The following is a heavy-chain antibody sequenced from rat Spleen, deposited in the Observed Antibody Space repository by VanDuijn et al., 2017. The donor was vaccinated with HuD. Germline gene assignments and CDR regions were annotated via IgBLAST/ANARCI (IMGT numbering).Heavy chain of an antibody. Sequence: EVHLMESGGDLVQPGRSLKLSCVVSGFTFSNYDMAWVRQAPTKGLEWVASISASGDNTYYRDSAKGRFTVSRDDAKSTLYLQMDSLRSEDTATYYCTRDYGYTYGFDYWGQGVMVTVST. J-gene: IGHJ2*01. CDR1: GFTFSNYD. CDR2: ISASGDNT. D-gene: IGHD1-9*01. CDR3: TRDYGYTYGFDY. V-gene: IGHV5-25*01.